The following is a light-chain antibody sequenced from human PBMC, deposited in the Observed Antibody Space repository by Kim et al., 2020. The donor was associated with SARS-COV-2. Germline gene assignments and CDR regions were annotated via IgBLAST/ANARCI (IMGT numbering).Light chain of an antibody. J-gene: IGKJ2*01. Sequence: ASVGDRVTITCRASQSISSWLAWYQQKPGKAPKLLIYKASSLESGVPSRFSGSGSGTEFTLTISSLQPNDFATYYCQQYNSYSPFTFGQGTKLEI. CDR1: QSISSW. V-gene: IGKV1-5*03. CDR3: QQYNSYSPFT. CDR2: KAS.